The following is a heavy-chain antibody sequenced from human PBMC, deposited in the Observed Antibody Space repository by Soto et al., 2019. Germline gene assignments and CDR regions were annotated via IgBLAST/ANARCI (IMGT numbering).Heavy chain of an antibody. CDR3: AKDTYYYSSSGYDIFDY. Sequence: QVQLVESGGGVVQPERSLSLSCEASGFIFSNYGMHWVRQATGKGLEWVAVVSHDGSNKKYVDSVEGRFTISRDNSKNTLYLQIHSLRSEDTSVYYCAKDTYYYSSSGYDIFDYWGQGTLVTVSS. J-gene: IGHJ4*02. D-gene: IGHD3-22*01. CDR1: GFIFSNYG. V-gene: IGHV3-30*18. CDR2: VSHDGSNK.